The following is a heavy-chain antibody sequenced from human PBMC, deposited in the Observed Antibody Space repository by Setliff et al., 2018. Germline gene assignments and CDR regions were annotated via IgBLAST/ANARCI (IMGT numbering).Heavy chain of an antibody. V-gene: IGHV4-39*07. Sequence: ETLSLTCSVSGDSISFRGHYLGWIRQPPGQGLEWIGSVHHGAGTYYNPSLESRVTMSIDTSKNQFSLRLSSVTAADTAVYYCARSPITIFGVVLHPLDYWGQGTLVTVSS. D-gene: IGHD3-3*01. CDR2: VHHGAGT. CDR1: GDSISFRGHY. J-gene: IGHJ4*02. CDR3: ARSPITIFGVVLHPLDY.